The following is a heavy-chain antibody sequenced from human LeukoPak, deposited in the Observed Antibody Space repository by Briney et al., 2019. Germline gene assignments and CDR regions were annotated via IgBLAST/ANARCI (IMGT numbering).Heavy chain of an antibody. V-gene: IGHV5-51*01. CDR1: GYSFSNYW. CDR2: IYPGDSQT. J-gene: IGHJ5*02. CDR3: XXXATPGTATWFDP. D-gene: IGHD1-1*01. Sequence: GESLKISCKGSGYSFSNYWIGWVRQMPGKGLEWMGIIYPGDSQTRYSPSFQGQVTISADKSINTAYLQWSSLKTSDTAMYYXXXXATPGTATWFDPWGQGTLVTVSS.